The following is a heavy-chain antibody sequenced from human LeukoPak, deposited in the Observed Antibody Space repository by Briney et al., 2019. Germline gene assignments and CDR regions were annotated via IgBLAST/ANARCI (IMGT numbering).Heavy chain of an antibody. V-gene: IGHV1-2*02. J-gene: IGHJ6*03. D-gene: IGHD5-12*01. CDR2: INPNSGGT. CDR3: ARSPIVATKDYYYYYYMDV. Sequence: GASVKVSCKASGYTSTGYYMHWVRQAPGQGLEWMGWINPNSGGTNYAQKFQGRVTMTRDTSISTAYMELSRLRSDDTAVYYCARSPIVATKDYYYYYYMDVWGKGTTVTVSS. CDR1: GYTSTGYY.